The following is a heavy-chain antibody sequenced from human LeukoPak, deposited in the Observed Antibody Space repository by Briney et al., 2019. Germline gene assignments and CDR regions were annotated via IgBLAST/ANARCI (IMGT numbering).Heavy chain of an antibody. J-gene: IGHJ4*02. CDR1: GGSIRSYY. V-gene: IGHV4-59*01. CDR3: ARGYCGGGTCYRTFFDQ. CDR2: ISDSGST. D-gene: IGHD2-15*01. Sequence: SETLSLICTVSGGSIRSYYWSWIRQPPGRGLEWIGYISDSGSTNYNSTLKSRVTISVDTPKNQFSLKLSSVTAADTAVYYCARGYCGGGTCYRTFFDQWGQGTLVTVPS.